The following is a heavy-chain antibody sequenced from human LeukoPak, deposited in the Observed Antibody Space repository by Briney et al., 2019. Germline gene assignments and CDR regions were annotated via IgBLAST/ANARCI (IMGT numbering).Heavy chain of an antibody. J-gene: IGHJ4*01. V-gene: IGHV3-21*06. Sequence: PGGSLRLSCAGSGYTFNTFHMNWVRQAPGKGLEWVSSITSSGTYITYADSVQGRFTIYRDNAKNSLYLQMNSLRVDDTALYYCARASGGWDLDYWGHGTLVTVSS. CDR3: ARASGGWDLDY. D-gene: IGHD1-26*01. CDR1: GYTFNTFH. CDR2: ITSSGTYI.